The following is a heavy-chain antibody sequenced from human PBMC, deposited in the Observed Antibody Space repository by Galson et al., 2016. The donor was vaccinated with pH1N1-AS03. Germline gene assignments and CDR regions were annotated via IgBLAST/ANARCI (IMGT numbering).Heavy chain of an antibody. CDR1: GPNFGRYS. J-gene: IGHJ4*02. D-gene: IGHD3-10*01. CDR2: IAFDGNGQ. Sequence: SLRLSCAVSGPNFGRYSFHWVRQAPGKGLQWVAVIAFDGNGQYYADSVKGRFTISRDNSRNTLYLEMNSLRVEDTAVYYCARGQPQFDFWGQGTLVTVSS. CDR3: ARGQPQFDF. V-gene: IGHV3-30-3*01.